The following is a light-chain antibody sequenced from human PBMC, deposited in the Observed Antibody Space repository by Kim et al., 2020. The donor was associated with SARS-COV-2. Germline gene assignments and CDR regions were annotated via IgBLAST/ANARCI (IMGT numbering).Light chain of an antibody. CDR3: QSADSSGTWV. J-gene: IGLJ3*02. CDR2: KDS. CDR1: ALTKQY. Sequence: YPGQTARITCYGDALTKQYAYWYQQKPGQAPVLVIYKDSERPSGIPERFSGSSSGTTVTLTISGVQAEDEADYYCQSADSSGTWVFGGGTQLTVL. V-gene: IGLV3-25*03.